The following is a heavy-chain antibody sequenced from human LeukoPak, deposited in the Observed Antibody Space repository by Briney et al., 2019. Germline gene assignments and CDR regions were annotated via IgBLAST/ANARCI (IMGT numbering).Heavy chain of an antibody. J-gene: IGHJ4*02. Sequence: EGSLRLSCAASGFTFSSYAMSWVRQAPGKGLEWVSAISGSGGSTYYADSVKGRFTISRDNSKNTLYLQMNSLRAEDTAVYYCAKDGFLDPWRAENFGYWGQGTLVTVSS. D-gene: IGHD3-3*01. CDR3: AKDGFLDPWRAENFGY. V-gene: IGHV3-23*01. CDR1: GFTFSSYA. CDR2: ISGSGGST.